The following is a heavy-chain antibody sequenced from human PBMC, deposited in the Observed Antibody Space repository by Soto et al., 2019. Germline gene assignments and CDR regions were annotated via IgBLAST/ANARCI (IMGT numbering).Heavy chain of an antibody. CDR1: GFMFEDCA. CDR3: TKVNSRGYRYGLNAFDI. Sequence: EVQLVQSGGGLVQPGGSLTLSCTASGFMFEDCAMHWVRRAPGKGLEWVSGISYNGGTPGYVDSVKGRFNISRDNAKKSLYLQMNSLRDDDTAFYYCTKVNSRGYRYGLNAFDIWGKGTLVTVSS. D-gene: IGHD5-18*01. CDR2: ISYNGGTP. V-gene: IGHV3-9*01. J-gene: IGHJ3*02.